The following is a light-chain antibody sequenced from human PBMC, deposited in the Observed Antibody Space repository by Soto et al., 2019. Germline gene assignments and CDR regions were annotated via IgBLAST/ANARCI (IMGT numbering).Light chain of an antibody. V-gene: IGLV1-44*01. CDR2: TND. CDR1: SSNIGTSS. CDR3: AVWDDSLNGHV. Sequence: QSVLTQPPSASGTPGQTVTIACSGSSSNIGTSSVHWYKHLPGTAPKPLIYTNDQRPSGVPDRLSGSKSGTSASLAISGLQSEDEAHYYCAVWDDSLNGHVFGAGTKLTVL. J-gene: IGLJ1*01.